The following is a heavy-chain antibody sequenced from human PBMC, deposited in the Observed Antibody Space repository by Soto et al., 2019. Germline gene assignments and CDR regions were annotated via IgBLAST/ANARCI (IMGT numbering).Heavy chain of an antibody. D-gene: IGHD1-1*01. Sequence: KASETLSLTCTVSGASISGFYWSWIRKSAGKGLEWIGRIYATGTTDYNPSLKSRVMMSVDTSKKQFSLKLRSVTAADTAVYYCVRDGTKTLRVWFDPWGQGIPVTVSS. V-gene: IGHV4-4*07. J-gene: IGHJ5*02. CDR1: GASISGFY. CDR3: VRDGTKTLRVWFDP. CDR2: IYATGTT.